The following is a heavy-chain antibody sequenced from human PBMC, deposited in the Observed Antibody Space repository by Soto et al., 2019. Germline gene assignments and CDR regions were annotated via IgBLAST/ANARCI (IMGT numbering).Heavy chain of an antibody. V-gene: IGHV3-23*01. J-gene: IGHJ6*02. D-gene: IGHD5-18*01. Sequence: GGSLRLSCAGSGFTFSRYAMTWVRQAPGKGLGWGSIISSRADRTSYAESVKGRGTISGEGSKSALFSHMKGLGAEDTAVYYCAKETGYSYGFQPNALDVRGQGTTVTVSS. CDR1: GFTFSRYA. CDR2: ISSRADRT. CDR3: AKETGYSYGFQPNALDV.